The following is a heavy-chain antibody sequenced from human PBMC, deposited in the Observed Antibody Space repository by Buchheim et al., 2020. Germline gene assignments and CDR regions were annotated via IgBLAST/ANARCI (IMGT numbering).Heavy chain of an antibody. CDR1: GFTFSSYA. D-gene: IGHD5-12*01. Sequence: EVQLLESGGGLVQPGGSLRLSCAASGFTFSSYAMSWVRQAPGKGLEWVSGITASGDSTYYADSVRGRFTISRDRSNTLYLQMNSLRAEDTAVYYCAKDTVVPTISDYWGQGTL. V-gene: IGHV3-23*01. CDR2: ITASGDST. J-gene: IGHJ4*02. CDR3: AKDTVVPTISDY.